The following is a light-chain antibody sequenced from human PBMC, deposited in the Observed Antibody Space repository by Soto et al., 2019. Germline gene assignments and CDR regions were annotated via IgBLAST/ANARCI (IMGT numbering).Light chain of an antibody. CDR1: QRISTC. CDR2: DVS. Sequence: DIQMTQSPSTLSASVGDRVSITCRASQRISTCLAWYQQKPGKAPTLLIYDVSSLQSGVPSRFSGSGSGTEFTLTISSLQPDDFATYYCQQYQIDWTFGQGTKV. V-gene: IGKV1-5*01. J-gene: IGKJ1*01. CDR3: QQYQIDWT.